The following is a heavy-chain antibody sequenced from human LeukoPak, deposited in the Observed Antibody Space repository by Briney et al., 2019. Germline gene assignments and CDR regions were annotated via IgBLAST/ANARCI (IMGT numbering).Heavy chain of an antibody. J-gene: IGHJ4*02. V-gene: IGHV4-59*11. CDR1: GGSISSHY. CDR3: ARDRDDFWSGYYDY. D-gene: IGHD3-3*01. CDR2: IYYSGST. Sequence: SETLSLTCTVSGGSISSHYWSWIRQPPGKGLEWIGCIYYSGSTNYNPSLKSRVTISVDTSKNQFSLKLSSVTAADTAVYYCARDRDDFWSGYYDYWGQGTLVTVSS.